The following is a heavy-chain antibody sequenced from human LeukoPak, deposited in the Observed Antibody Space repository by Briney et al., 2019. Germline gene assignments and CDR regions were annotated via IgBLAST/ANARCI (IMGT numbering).Heavy chain of an antibody. Sequence: SETLSLTCTVSGGSISSSSYYWGWIRQPPGKGLEWIGSIYYSGSTYYNPSLKSRVTMSVDTSKNQFSLKLSSVTAADTAVYYCAREDYGSGDWFDPWGQGTLVTVSS. CDR1: GGSISSSSYY. D-gene: IGHD3-10*01. CDR3: AREDYGSGDWFDP. CDR2: IYYSGST. V-gene: IGHV4-39*07. J-gene: IGHJ5*02.